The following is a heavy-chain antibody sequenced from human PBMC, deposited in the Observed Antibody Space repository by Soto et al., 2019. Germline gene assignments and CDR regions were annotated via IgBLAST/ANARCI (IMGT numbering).Heavy chain of an antibody. Sequence: QVQLVESGGGVVQPGRSLRLSCAASGFTFSSYGMHWVRQAPGKGLEWVAVISYDGSNKYYADSVKGRFTISRDNSKNTLYLQMNSLRAEDTAVYYCAKADALGYCSGGSCYLLDYWGQGTLVTVSS. D-gene: IGHD2-15*01. CDR2: ISYDGSNK. J-gene: IGHJ4*02. CDR3: AKADALGYCSGGSCYLLDY. CDR1: GFTFSSYG. V-gene: IGHV3-30*18.